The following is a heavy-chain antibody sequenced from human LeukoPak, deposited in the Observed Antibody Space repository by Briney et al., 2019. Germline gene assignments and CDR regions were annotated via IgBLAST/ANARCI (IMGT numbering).Heavy chain of an antibody. J-gene: IGHJ3*02. Sequence: PGGSLRLSCVVSGLSFSDSYMTWIRQTPGMGLESLAYISGMGHDIYYADSVKGRFTISRDNAKNSLYLQMNSLRAEDTAVYYCARGERLVDTATTDAFDIWGQGTMVTVSS. V-gene: IGHV3-11*04. CDR2: ISGMGHDI. D-gene: IGHD5-18*01. CDR1: GLSFSDSY. CDR3: ARGERLVDTATTDAFDI.